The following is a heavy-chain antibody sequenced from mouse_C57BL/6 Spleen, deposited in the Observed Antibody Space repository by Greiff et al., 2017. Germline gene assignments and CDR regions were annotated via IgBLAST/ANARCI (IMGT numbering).Heavy chain of an antibody. CDR1: GFTFSSYA. CDR3: AVTGKGYFDV. V-gene: IGHV5-4*03. Sequence: EVKVEESGGGLVKPGGSLKLSCAASGFTFSSYAMSWVRQTPEKRLEWVATISDGGSYTYYPDNVKGRFTISRDNAKNNLYLQMSHLKSEDTAMYYCAVTGKGYFDVWGTGTTVTVSA. J-gene: IGHJ1*03. D-gene: IGHD4-1*01. CDR2: ISDGGSYT.